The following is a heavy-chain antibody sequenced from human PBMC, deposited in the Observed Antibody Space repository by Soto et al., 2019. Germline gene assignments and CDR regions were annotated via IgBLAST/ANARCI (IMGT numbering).Heavy chain of an antibody. CDR3: ATSVKGKRYYDFWSGQLKRYYYYYGMDV. Sequence: ASVKVSCKVSGSTLTELSMHWVRQAPGKGLEWMGGFDPEDGETIYAQKFQGRVTMTEDTSTDTAYMELSSLISEDTAVYYCATSVKGKRYYDFWSGQLKRYYYYYGMDVWGQGTTVTVSS. J-gene: IGHJ6*02. CDR2: FDPEDGET. D-gene: IGHD3-3*01. V-gene: IGHV1-24*01. CDR1: GSTLTELS.